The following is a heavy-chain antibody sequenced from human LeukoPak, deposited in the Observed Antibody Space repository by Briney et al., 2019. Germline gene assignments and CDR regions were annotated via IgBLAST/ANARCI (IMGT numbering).Heavy chain of an antibody. D-gene: IGHD1-26*01. CDR2: IYYSGST. J-gene: IGHJ4*02. CDR3: ARAVRRRANSGSYYTLFDY. V-gene: IGHV4-59*01. Sequence: TSETLSLTCTVSGGSISSYYWSWNRQPPGKGLEWIGYIYYSGSTNYNPSLKSRVTISVDTSKNQFSLKLSSVTAADTAVYYCARAVRRRANSGSYYTLFDYWGQGTLVTVSS. CDR1: GGSISSYY.